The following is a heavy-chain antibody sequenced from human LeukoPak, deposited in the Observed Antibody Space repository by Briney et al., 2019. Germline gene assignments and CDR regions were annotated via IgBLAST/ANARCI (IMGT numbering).Heavy chain of an antibody. CDR1: GFTFSTKW. Sequence: GGSLRLSCAASGFTFSTKWMSWVRQAPGKGLEWVATINQDGSDQYYVDSVKGRFTISRDNAKNSLDLQMNSLRAEDTAVYYCARDYSSGRNFWGQGTLVTVSS. CDR3: ARDYSSGRNF. CDR2: INQDGSDQ. D-gene: IGHD3-22*01. V-gene: IGHV3-7*04. J-gene: IGHJ4*02.